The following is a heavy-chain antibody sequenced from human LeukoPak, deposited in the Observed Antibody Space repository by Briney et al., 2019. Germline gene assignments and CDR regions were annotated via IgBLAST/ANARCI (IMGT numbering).Heavy chain of an antibody. Sequence: PSETLSLTCTVSGGSISSGGYYWRWIRQHPGKGLEWIGYIYYSGSTYYNPSLKSRVTISVDTSKNQFSLKLSSVTAADTAVYYCARGYCSGGSCYAVERNWFDPWGQGTLVTVSS. D-gene: IGHD2-15*01. CDR2: IYYSGST. J-gene: IGHJ5*02. CDR1: GGSISSGGYY. V-gene: IGHV4-31*03. CDR3: ARGYCSGGSCYAVERNWFDP.